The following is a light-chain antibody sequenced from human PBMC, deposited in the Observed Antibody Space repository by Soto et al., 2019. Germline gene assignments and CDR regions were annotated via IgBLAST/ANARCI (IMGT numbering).Light chain of an antibody. CDR2: DVS. V-gene: IGLV2-11*01. CDR3: CSYAGSPFYV. CDR1: SSDVGGYNY. Sequence: QSALTQPRSVSGSPGQSVTISCTGTSSDVGGYNYVSWYQQHPGKAPKLMIYDVSKWPSGVPDRFSGSKSGNTASLTISGLQAEDEADYYCCSYAGSPFYVFGTGTKLTVL. J-gene: IGLJ1*01.